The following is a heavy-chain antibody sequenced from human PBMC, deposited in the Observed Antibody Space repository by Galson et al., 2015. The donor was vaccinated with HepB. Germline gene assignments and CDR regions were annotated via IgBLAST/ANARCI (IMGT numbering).Heavy chain of an antibody. CDR2: IYYSGST. CDR1: GGSFSGYY. V-gene: IGHV4-34*09. CDR3: ARSAYGDSFDY. D-gene: IGHD4-17*01. Sequence: TLSLTCAVYGGSFSGYYWSWIRQPPGKGLEWIGYIYYSGSTYYNPSLKSRVTISVDTSKNQFSLKLSSVTAADTAVYYCARSAYGDSFDYWGQGTLVTVSS. J-gene: IGHJ4*02.